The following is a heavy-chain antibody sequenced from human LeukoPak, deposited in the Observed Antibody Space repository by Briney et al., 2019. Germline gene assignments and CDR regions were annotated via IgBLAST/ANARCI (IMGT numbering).Heavy chain of an antibody. D-gene: IGHD3-3*01. J-gene: IGHJ4*02. V-gene: IGHV3-21*01. CDR1: GFTFSSYT. Sequence: PGGSLRLSCAASGFTFSSYTMNWVRQAPGKGLEWVSSISASGNYIYYTDSLKGRFTISRDNAKNSLYLQMNSLRADDTAVYYCARGSSALDYWGQGTLVTVSA. CDR2: ISASGNYI. CDR3: ARGSSALDY.